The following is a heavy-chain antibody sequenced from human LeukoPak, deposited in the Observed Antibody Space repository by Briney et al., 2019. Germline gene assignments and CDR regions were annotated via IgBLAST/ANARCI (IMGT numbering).Heavy chain of an antibody. Sequence: GASVKVSCKASGYTFTGYYMHWVRQAPGQGLEWMGWINPNSGGTNYAQKFQGRVTMTRDTSISTAYMELSRLRSDDTAVYYCARVRSYQLLLSDYYGMDVWGQGTTVTVSS. CDR1: GYTFTGYY. J-gene: IGHJ6*02. V-gene: IGHV1-2*02. D-gene: IGHD2-2*01. CDR3: ARVRSYQLLLSDYYGMDV. CDR2: INPNSGGT.